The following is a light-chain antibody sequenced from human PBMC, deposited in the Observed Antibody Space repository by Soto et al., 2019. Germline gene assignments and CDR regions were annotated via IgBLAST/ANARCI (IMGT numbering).Light chain of an antibody. Sequence: DIQMTQSPSSLSASVGDRVTITCRAGQSISNYLNWYQQKRGKAPKLLIYAASILQSGVPSRFSGSGSGTDFTLTISSLQPEDFATYYCQQRYSDPPVYTFGQGTKLEIK. V-gene: IGKV1-39*01. CDR2: AAS. J-gene: IGKJ2*01. CDR3: QQRYSDPPVYT. CDR1: QSISNY.